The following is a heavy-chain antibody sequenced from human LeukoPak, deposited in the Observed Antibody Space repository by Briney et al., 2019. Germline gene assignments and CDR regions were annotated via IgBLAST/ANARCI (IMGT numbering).Heavy chain of an antibody. CDR2: ISPAGGTT. J-gene: IGHJ6*03. V-gene: IGHV3-23*01. CDR3: ARVPEGYYYYYMDV. CDR1: GFTFSSEA. Sequence: GGSLRLSCAVSGFTFSSEAMGWVRQLPGGGLEWVSTISPAGGTTYYAESMKGRFTISRDNSKSTLYLQMNSLRVEDTAVYYCARVPEGYYYYYMDVWGKGTTVTVSS.